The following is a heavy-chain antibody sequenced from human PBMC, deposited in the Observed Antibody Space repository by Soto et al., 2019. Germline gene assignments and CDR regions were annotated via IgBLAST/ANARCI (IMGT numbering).Heavy chain of an antibody. CDR2: INQDGSEK. J-gene: IGHJ6*02. D-gene: IGHD5-18*01. Sequence: EVQLVESGGGLVQPGGSLRLSCGASGFTFRTYWLSWVRQVPGKGLEWVANINQDGSEKNYVDSVKGRFTISRDNAKNSLYLQMSSLRAEDTALYYCARDGSTSWYSYDYHGMDLWGQGTTVTVSS. V-gene: IGHV3-7*05. CDR3: ARDGSTSWYSYDYHGMDL. CDR1: GFTFRTYW.